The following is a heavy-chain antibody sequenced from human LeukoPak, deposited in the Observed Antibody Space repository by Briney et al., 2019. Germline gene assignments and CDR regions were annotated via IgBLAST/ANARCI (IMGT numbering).Heavy chain of an antibody. CDR2: INHNSCGT. Sequence: ASVKVSCKASGYTFTGYYMHWVRQAPGHGLEWLGWINHNSCGTNYAQKFQGRVTMTRDTSISTAHMALSMLRSDDTAAYFYSREDYWGQGTLVTVSS. CDR3: SREDY. J-gene: IGHJ4*02. CDR1: GYTFTGYY. V-gene: IGHV1-2*02.